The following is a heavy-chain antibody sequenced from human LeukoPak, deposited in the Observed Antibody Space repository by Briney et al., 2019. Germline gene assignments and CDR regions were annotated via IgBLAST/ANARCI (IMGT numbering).Heavy chain of an antibody. D-gene: IGHD6-13*01. CDR1: GFTFSSYG. Sequence: GGSLRLSFAASGFTFSSYGMHWVRQAPGKGLEWVAVISYDGSNKYYADSVKGRFTISRDNSKNTLYLQMNSLRAEDTAVYYCASTAAGNNIDYWGQGTLVTVSS. CDR2: ISYDGSNK. V-gene: IGHV3-30*03. J-gene: IGHJ4*02. CDR3: ASTAAGNNIDY.